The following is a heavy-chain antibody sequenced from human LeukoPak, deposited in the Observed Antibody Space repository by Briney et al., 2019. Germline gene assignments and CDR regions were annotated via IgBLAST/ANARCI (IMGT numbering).Heavy chain of an antibody. Sequence: GESLKISCTVSGYSFTSYCIGWVRQMPGKGLEWMGIIYPGDSGPTYSPSFQGQVTISVDTSINTAYLQWSSLQASDTAMYYCGMSGDRVPLQDDVFDVWGQGTMVTVST. D-gene: IGHD1-26*01. V-gene: IGHV5-51*01. CDR3: GMSGDRVPLQDDVFDV. CDR2: IYPGDSGP. J-gene: IGHJ3*01. CDR1: GYSFTSYC.